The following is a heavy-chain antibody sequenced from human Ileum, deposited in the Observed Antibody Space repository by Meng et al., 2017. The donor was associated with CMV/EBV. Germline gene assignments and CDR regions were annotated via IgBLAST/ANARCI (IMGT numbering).Heavy chain of an antibody. Sequence: WGVGLLKTSETLSVSCDVYDASFSDFYWSWTRHLPGKGLEWIGEIHPSGSTHYNPSLESRVSISVHMSNNQFSLKVSSVTAADTAVYYCARGQDNHKGGVHWGQGTLVTVSS. J-gene: IGHJ4*02. D-gene: IGHD1-14*01. V-gene: IGHV4-34*01. CDR1: DASFSDFY. CDR2: IHPSGST. CDR3: ARGQDNHKGGVH.